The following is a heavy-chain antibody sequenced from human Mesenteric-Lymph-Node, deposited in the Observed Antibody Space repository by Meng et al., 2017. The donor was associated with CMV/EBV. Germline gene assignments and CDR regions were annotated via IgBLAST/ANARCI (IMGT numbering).Heavy chain of an antibody. D-gene: IGHD3-10*01. CDR1: TISSEA. CDR2: IIPSFGTA. J-gene: IGHJ4*02. Sequence: TISSEASRWVRQAAGQGLEWMRGIIPSFGTANYAQKFQGRVTITADKSTSTAYMELSSLRSEDTAVYYCARAEYTSITMVRGVMDYWGQGTLVTVSS. V-gene: IGHV1-69*06. CDR3: ARAEYTSITMVRGVMDY.